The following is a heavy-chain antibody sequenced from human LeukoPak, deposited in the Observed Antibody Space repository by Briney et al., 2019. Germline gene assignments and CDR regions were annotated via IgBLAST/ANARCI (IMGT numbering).Heavy chain of an antibody. CDR2: IYHSGST. J-gene: IGHJ3*02. CDR1: GGSISSGGYY. V-gene: IGHV4-30-2*01. Sequence: SQTLSLTCTVSGGSISSGGYYWSWIRQPPGKGLEWIGYIYHSGSTNNNPSLKNRVTISVDTSKNQFSPKLSSVTAADTAVYYCARGIQLWSEGGDAFD. D-gene: IGHD5-18*01. CDR3: ARGIQLWSEGGDAFD.